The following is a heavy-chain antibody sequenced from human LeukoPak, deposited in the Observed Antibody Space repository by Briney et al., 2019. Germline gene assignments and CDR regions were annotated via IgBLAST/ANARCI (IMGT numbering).Heavy chain of an antibody. V-gene: IGHV4-59*01. D-gene: IGHD5-18*01. J-gene: IGHJ5*02. CDR1: GGSISSYY. CDR3: AREREDTAMATHWFDP. CDR2: IYYSGST. Sequence: SETLSLTCTVSGGSISSYYWSWIRQPPGKGLEWIGYIYYSGSTNYNPSLKSRVTISVDTSKNQFSLKLSSVTAADTAVYYCAREREDTAMATHWFDPWGQGTLVTVSS.